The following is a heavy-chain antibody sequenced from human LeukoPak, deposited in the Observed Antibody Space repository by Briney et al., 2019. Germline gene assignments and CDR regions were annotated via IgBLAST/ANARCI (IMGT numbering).Heavy chain of an antibody. J-gene: IGHJ2*01. CDR2: IRSKANSYAT. CDR3: TRGEPTDWYFDL. Sequence: GGSLRLSCAASGFTFSGSAMHWVRQASGKGLEWVGRIRSKANSYATAYAASVKGRFTTSRDDSKNTAYLQMNSLKTEDTAVYYCTRGEPTDWYFDLWGRGTLVTVSS. V-gene: IGHV3-73*01. D-gene: IGHD3-16*01. CDR1: GFTFSGSA.